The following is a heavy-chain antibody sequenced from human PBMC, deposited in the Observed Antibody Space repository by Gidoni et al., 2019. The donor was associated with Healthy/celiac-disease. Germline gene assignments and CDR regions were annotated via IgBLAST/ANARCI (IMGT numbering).Heavy chain of an antibody. J-gene: IGHJ3*02. Sequence: EVQLVESGGGLVKPGGSLRLSCAASGFTFSSYSMNWVRQAPGKGLEWVSSISSSSSYIYYADSVKGRFTISRDNAKNSLYLQMNSLRAEDTAVYYCARDYYDSTGVELDAFDIWGQGTMVTVSS. V-gene: IGHV3-21*01. CDR3: ARDYYDSTGVELDAFDI. D-gene: IGHD3-22*01. CDR1: GFTFSSYS. CDR2: ISSSSSYI.